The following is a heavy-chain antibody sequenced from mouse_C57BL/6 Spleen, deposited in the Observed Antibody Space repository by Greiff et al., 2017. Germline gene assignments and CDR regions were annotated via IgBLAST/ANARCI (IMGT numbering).Heavy chain of an antibody. D-gene: IGHD2-1*01. Sequence: EVHLVESGGGLVKPGGSLKLSCAASGFTFSDYGMHWVRQAPEKGLEWVAYISSGSSTIYYADTVKGRFTISRDNAKNTLFLQMTSLRSEDTAMYYCARPHYGNYLAWFAYWGQGTLVTVSA. CDR1: GFTFSDYG. V-gene: IGHV5-17*01. J-gene: IGHJ3*01. CDR2: ISSGSSTI. CDR3: ARPHYGNYLAWFAY.